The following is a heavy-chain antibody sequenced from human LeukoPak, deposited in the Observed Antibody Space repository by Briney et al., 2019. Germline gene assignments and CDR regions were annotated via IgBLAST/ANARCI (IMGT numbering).Heavy chain of an antibody. CDR2: FDPEDGET. CDR1: GYTLTELS. CDR3: ARELGGYDSNY. Sequence: ASVKVSCKVSGYTLTELSMHWVRQAPGKGLEWMGGFDPEDGETIYAQKSQGRVTMTRNTSISTAYMELSSLRSEDTAVYYCARELGGYDSNYWGQGTLVTVSS. D-gene: IGHD5-12*01. J-gene: IGHJ4*02. V-gene: IGHV1-24*01.